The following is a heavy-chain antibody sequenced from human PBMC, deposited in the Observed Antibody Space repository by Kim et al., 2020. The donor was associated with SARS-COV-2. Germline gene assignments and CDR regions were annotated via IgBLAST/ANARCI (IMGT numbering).Heavy chain of an antibody. V-gene: IGHV3-48*03. CDR2: IHRSGFSI. J-gene: IGHJ4*02. Sequence: GGSLRLSCAASGFSFTNYDMSWVRQTPAGGLEWLAYIHRSGFSIFYADSVKGRFTISKDKAGNSLYLQMTSLGVEDTGVYYCVRETGMDDFDFYDSWGQGTQVTVSS. CDR3: VRETGMDDFDFYDS. CDR1: GFSFTNYD. D-gene: IGHD3-10*01.